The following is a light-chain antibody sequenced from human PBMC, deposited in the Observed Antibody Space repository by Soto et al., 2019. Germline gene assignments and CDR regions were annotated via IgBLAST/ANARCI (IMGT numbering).Light chain of an antibody. CDR1: QSISSN. Sequence: EIVMTQSPATLSVSPGERATLSCRASQSISSNLAWYQQKPGHTPRLLIYGASTRAAGIPARVSGSGSGTEFTLTISSLQSEDFAVYYCQKYNNWPPFTFGPGTKVDIK. V-gene: IGKV3-15*01. CDR2: GAS. J-gene: IGKJ3*01. CDR3: QKYNNWPPFT.